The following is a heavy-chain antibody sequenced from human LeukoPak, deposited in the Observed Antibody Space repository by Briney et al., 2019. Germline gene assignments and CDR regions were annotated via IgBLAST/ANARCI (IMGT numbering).Heavy chain of an antibody. J-gene: IGHJ3*02. CDR2: INPNSGGT. CDR1: GYTFTSYG. V-gene: IGHV1-2*02. CDR3: ARDGSFDI. Sequence: ASVKVSCKASGYTFTSYGISWVRQAPGQGPEWMGWINPNSGGTNYAQKFQGRVTMTRDTSITTAYMEVDKLRSDDTAVYYCARDGSFDIWGQGTMVTVSS. D-gene: IGHD3-10*01.